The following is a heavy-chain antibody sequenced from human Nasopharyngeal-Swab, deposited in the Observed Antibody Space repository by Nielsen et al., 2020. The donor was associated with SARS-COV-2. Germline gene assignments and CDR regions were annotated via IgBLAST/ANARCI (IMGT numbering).Heavy chain of an antibody. J-gene: IGHJ6*02. V-gene: IGHV4-39*01. CDR3: ASQGSGSYYLLYYYYGMDV. D-gene: IGHD1-26*01. CDR2: IYYSGST. Sequence: RQAPGKGLEWIGSIYYSGSTYYNPSLKSRGTISVDTYKNQLSLKLSSVTAADTAVYYCASQGSGSYYLLYYYYGMDVWGQGTTVTVSS.